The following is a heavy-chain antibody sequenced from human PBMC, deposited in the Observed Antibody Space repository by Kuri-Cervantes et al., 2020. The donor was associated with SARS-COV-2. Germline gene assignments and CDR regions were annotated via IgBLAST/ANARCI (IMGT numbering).Heavy chain of an antibody. V-gene: IGHV3-7*01. CDR1: GFTFSSYW. J-gene: IGHJ4*02. D-gene: IGHD3-10*01. CDR2: IKQDGSEK. CDR3: ARDRRVGWADY. Sequence: GESLKIFCAASGFTFSSYWMSWVRQAPGKGLEWVANIKQDGSEKYYVDSVKGRFTISRDNAKNSLYLQMNSLRAEDTAVYYCARDRRVGWADYWGQGTLVTVSS.